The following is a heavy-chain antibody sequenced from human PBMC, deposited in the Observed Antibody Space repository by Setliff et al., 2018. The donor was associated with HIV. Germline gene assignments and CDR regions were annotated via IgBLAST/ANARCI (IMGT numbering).Heavy chain of an antibody. D-gene: IGHD3-10*01. V-gene: IGHV4-59*11. J-gene: IGHJ5*02. CDR3: TRVFPHPYGNSWFDP. CDR2: ISNSGIT. Sequence: TSETLSLTCSVSGASIGSHYWSWIRQPPGKGLEWIGSISNSGITYYSPSLKRRITIALDTSKNQFSLKLMSVSPADAAVYFCTRVFPHPYGNSWFDPWGQGTPVTVS. CDR1: GASIGSHY.